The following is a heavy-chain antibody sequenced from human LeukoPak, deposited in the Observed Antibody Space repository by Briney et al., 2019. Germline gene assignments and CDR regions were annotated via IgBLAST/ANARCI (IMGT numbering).Heavy chain of an antibody. J-gene: IGHJ6*02. CDR1: GYTFTSYY. CDR3: ARGPSSWIQLWLSYYYGMDV. CDR2: INPSGGST. V-gene: IGHV1-46*01. Sequence: GASVKVPCKASGYTFTSYYMHWVRQAPGQGLEWMEIINPSGGSTSYAQKFQGRVTMTRDTSTSTVYMELSSLRSEDTAVYYCARGPSSWIQLWLSYYYGMDVWGQGTTVTVSS. D-gene: IGHD5-18*01.